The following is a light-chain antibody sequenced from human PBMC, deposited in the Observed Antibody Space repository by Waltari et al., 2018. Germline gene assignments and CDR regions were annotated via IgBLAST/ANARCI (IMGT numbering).Light chain of an antibody. J-gene: IGLJ3*02. Sequence: QSALTQPASVSGSPGQSITISCPGTNCSLGGYRYVSWYQQHPGKAPKLMIYEVFSRPSGVSGRFSGSQSGNTASLTISGLQAEDEADYYCSSFTSDSTLVFGGGTKLTVL. V-gene: IGLV2-14*01. CDR1: NCSLGGYRY. CDR2: EVF. CDR3: SSFTSDSTLV.